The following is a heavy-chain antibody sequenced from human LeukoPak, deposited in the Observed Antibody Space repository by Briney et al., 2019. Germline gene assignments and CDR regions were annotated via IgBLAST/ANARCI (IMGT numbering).Heavy chain of an antibody. D-gene: IGHD5-18*01. CDR1: GGSISSSSYY. V-gene: IGHV4-39*07. Sequence: SQTLSLTCTVSGGSISSSSYYWGWIRQPPGKGLEWIGSIYYSGTTYYNPSLKSRVTISVDTSKNQFSLKVSPVTAADTAVYYCARDLVDTAMVLDYWGQGTLVTVSS. CDR2: IYYSGTT. J-gene: IGHJ4*02. CDR3: ARDLVDTAMVLDY.